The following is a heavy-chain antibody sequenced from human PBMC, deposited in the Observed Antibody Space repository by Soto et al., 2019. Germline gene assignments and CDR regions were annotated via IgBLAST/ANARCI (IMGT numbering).Heavy chain of an antibody. CDR2: IYHSGST. CDR1: GASISSSNW. V-gene: IGHV4-4*02. Sequence: QVQLQESGPGLVKPSGTLSLTGAVSGASISSSNWWTWVRQPPGKGLEWIGEIYHSGSTNYNPSLMCRVTISLDKSKNHFSLRLSSVTAADTAVYYCATSRGSGRLDNWGQGTLVTVSS. D-gene: IGHD3-10*01. CDR3: ATSRGSGRLDN. J-gene: IGHJ4*02.